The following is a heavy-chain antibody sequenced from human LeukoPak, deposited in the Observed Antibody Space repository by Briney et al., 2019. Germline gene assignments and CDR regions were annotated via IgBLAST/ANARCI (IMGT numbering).Heavy chain of an antibody. CDR1: GFTFSSYA. CDR3: AKGSYYDSSGTYYFDY. Sequence: GGSLRLSCAASGFTFSSYAMSWVRQAPGKGLEWVSAISGSGDNTHYADSVKGRFTISRDNSKNTLYLQMNSLRAEDTALYYCAKGSYYDSSGTYYFDYWGQGTLVTVSS. D-gene: IGHD3-22*01. V-gene: IGHV3-23*01. CDR2: ISGSGDNT. J-gene: IGHJ4*02.